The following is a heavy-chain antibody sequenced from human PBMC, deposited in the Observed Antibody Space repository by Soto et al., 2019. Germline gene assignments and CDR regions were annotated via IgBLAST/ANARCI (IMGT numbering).Heavy chain of an antibody. Sequence: SVKVSCKASGGTFSSYAISWVRQAPGQGLEWMGGIIPIFGTANYAQKSQGRVTITADESTSTAYMELSSLRSEDTAVYYCARGREMAYNWFDPWGQGTLVTVSS. CDR3: ARGREMAYNWFDP. CDR2: IIPIFGTA. J-gene: IGHJ5*02. D-gene: IGHD1-26*01. V-gene: IGHV1-69*13. CDR1: GGTFSSYA.